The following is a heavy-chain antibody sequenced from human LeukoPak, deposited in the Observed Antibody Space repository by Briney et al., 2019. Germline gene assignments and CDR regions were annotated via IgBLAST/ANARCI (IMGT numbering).Heavy chain of an antibody. CDR2: IRYDGSNK. CDR3: ARDPDTQVGASAFDI. V-gene: IGHV3-30*02. CDR1: GFTFSSYG. J-gene: IGHJ3*02. Sequence: GALRLSCAASGFTFSSYGMHWVRQAPGKGLEWVAFIRYDGSNKYYADSVKGRFTISRDNSKNTLYLQMNSLRAEDTAVYYCARDPDTQVGASAFDIWGQGTMVTVSS. D-gene: IGHD1-26*01.